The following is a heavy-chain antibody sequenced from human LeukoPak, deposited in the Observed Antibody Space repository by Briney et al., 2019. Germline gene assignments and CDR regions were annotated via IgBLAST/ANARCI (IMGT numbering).Heavy chain of an antibody. CDR3: ARSTTMIVSDNWFDP. D-gene: IGHD3-22*01. CDR2: IYPGDSDT. Sequence: GESLQISCKGSGSSFTSYWIGWVRQLPGKGLEWMGIIYPGDSDTRYSPSFQGQVTISADKSISTAYLQWSSLKASDTAMYYCARSTTMIVSDNWFDPWGQGTLVTVSS. J-gene: IGHJ5*02. CDR1: GSSFTSYW. V-gene: IGHV5-51*01.